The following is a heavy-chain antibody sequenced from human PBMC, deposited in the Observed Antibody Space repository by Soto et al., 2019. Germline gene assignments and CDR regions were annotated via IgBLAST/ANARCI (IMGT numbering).Heavy chain of an antibody. V-gene: IGHV3-23*01. CDR2: ISGSAATT. J-gene: IGHJ6*03. CDR1: GFTFSSYA. CDR3: ARGPRCCSGYRWDYYMDV. Sequence: EVQLLESGGGLVQPGGSLRLSCAASGFTFSSYAMSWVRQAPGKGLEWVSAISGSAATTFYADSVKGRFTVSRDNSKNPLYLQMNSLRAEDTAVYYCARGPRCCSGYRWDYYMDVWGKGTTVTVSS. D-gene: IGHD3-22*01.